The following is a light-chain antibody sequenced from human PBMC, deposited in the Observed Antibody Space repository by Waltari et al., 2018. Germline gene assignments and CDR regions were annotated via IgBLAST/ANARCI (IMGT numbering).Light chain of an antibody. J-gene: IGLJ2*01. CDR3: NSRDSSGNHLV. CDR2: GKH. Sequence: SSELTQDPAVSVALGQTVRITCQGDSLRSYYESWYQQKPGQAPVLVIYGKHNRPSGLPDRFSGSSSGNTASLTITGAQAEDEADYYCNSRDSSGNHLVFGGGTKLTVL. CDR1: SLRSYY. V-gene: IGLV3-19*01.